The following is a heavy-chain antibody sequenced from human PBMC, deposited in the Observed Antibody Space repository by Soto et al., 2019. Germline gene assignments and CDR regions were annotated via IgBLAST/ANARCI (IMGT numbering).Heavy chain of an antibody. Sequence: GASVKVSCKASGYTFTSYGISWVRQAPGQGLEWMGWISAYNGNTNYAQKLQGRVTMTTDTSTSTAYMELRSLRSDDTAVYYCARMGVVTIVGVASKMGGAFDIWGQGTMVTVSS. V-gene: IGHV1-18*01. J-gene: IGHJ3*02. D-gene: IGHD3-3*01. CDR1: GYTFTSYG. CDR2: ISAYNGNT. CDR3: ARMGVVTIVGVASKMGGAFDI.